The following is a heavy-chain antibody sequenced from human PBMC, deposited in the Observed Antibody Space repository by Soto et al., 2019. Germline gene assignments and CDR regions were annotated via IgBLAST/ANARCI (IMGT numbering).Heavy chain of an antibody. V-gene: IGHV3-21*04. J-gene: IGHJ6*02. D-gene: IGHD3-10*01. CDR3: ATMNGYYYGHSSWRDYYGMDV. Sequence: PGGSLRLSCAASGFTFGSYSVNWVRQAPGKGLEWVSSISSSSSYIYYADSVKGRFTISRDNAKNSLYLQMNSLRAEDTAVYYCATMNGYYYGHSSWRDYYGMDVWGQGTTVTVSS. CDR2: ISSSSSYI. CDR1: GFTFGSYS.